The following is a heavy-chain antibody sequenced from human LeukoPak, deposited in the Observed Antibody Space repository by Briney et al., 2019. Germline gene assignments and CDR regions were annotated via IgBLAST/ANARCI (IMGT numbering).Heavy chain of an antibody. CDR3: ARASPNYYDFWSGQGGLDY. CDR2: IWYDGSNK. Sequence: GGSLRLSCAASGFTFSSYSMNWVRQAPGKGLEWVAVIWYDGSNKYYADSVKGRFTISRDNSKNTLYLQMNSLRAEDTAVYYCARASPNYYDFWSGQGGLDYWGQGTLVTVSS. CDR1: GFTFSSYS. V-gene: IGHV3-33*08. J-gene: IGHJ4*02. D-gene: IGHD3-3*01.